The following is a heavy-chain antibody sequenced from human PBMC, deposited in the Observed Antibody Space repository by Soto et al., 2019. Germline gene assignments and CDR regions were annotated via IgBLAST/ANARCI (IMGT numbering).Heavy chain of an antibody. CDR2: VIPMVGMS. Sequence: QVQLVQSGAEVKKPGSSVKVSCTASGGTFKFYSISWVRQAPGQGLEWVGRVIPMVGMSEYAQKFQGRVTITADKSTSTAYMNLRSLRSEDTAVYCCATNYDVGSAHFDYWGQGTLVTVSS. J-gene: IGHJ4*02. CDR3: ATNYDVGSAHFDY. CDR1: GGTFKFYS. D-gene: IGHD3-3*01. V-gene: IGHV1-69*02.